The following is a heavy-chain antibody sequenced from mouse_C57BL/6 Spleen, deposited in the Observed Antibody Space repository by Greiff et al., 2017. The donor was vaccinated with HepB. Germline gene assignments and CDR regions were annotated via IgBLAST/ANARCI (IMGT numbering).Heavy chain of an antibody. V-gene: IGHV5-17*01. J-gene: IGHJ3*01. Sequence: EVQRVESGGGLVKPGGSLKLSCAASGFTFSDYGMHWVRQAPEKGLEWVAYISSGSSTIYYADTVKGRFTISRDNAKNTLFLQMTSLRSEDTAMYYCARRSTMITTWFAYWGQGTLVTVSA. CDR1: GFTFSDYG. CDR3: ARRSTMITTWFAY. CDR2: ISSGSSTI. D-gene: IGHD2-4*01.